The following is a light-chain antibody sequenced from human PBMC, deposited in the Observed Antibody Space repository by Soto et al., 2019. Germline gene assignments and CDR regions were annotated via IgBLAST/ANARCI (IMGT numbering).Light chain of an antibody. CDR2: GAS. Sequence: EIVMTQSPATLSVSPGERATLSCRASQSVSSNLAWYQQKPGQAPRLLIYGASTRATGIPARFSGSGSGTEFTLTISSLQSEDFAVYYCQQYNSYSPFSQGTKLEIK. CDR1: QSVSSN. CDR3: QQYNSYSP. J-gene: IGKJ2*01. V-gene: IGKV3-15*01.